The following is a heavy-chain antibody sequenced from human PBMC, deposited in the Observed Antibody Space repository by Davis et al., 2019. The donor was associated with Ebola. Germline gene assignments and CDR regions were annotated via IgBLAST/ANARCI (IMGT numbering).Heavy chain of an antibody. J-gene: IGHJ6*02. CDR2: ISSSSSYI. CDR1: GFTFSSYS. Sequence: GESLKISCAASGFTFSSYSMNWVRQAPGKGLEWVSSISSSSSYIYYADSVKGRFTISRDNAKNSLYLQMNSLRAEDTALYYCAKDHLRFRDYYGMDVWGQGTTVTVSS. D-gene: IGHD3-3*01. V-gene: IGHV3-21*04. CDR3: AKDHLRFRDYYGMDV.